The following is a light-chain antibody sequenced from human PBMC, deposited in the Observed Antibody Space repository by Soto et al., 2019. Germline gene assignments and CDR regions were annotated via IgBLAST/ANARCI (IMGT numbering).Light chain of an antibody. Sequence: EIVFTSYQTPPSFSPRSRSTLSLVASQSVNRHLAWYQQKHGQAPRVLISDASSRATGIPARFSGSGSGTDGTITISSLEQEDGTVYYCQQRSNWTITFGQGTRLENK. CDR1: QSVNRH. J-gene: IGKJ5*01. CDR3: QQRSNWTIT. V-gene: IGKV3-11*01. CDR2: DAS.